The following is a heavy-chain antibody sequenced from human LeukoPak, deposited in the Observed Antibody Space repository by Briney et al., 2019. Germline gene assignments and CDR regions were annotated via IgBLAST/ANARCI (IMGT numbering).Heavy chain of an antibody. CDR2: INTNTGNP. Sequence: ASVKVSCKASGYTFTSYAMNWVRQAPGQGLEWMGWINTNTGNPTYAQGFTGRFVFSLDTSVSTAYLQISSLKAEDTAVYYCASNSGIAAAESDIHFDYWGQGTLVTVSS. J-gene: IGHJ4*02. CDR3: ASNSGIAAAESDIHFDY. D-gene: IGHD6-13*01. V-gene: IGHV7-4-1*02. CDR1: GYTFTSYA.